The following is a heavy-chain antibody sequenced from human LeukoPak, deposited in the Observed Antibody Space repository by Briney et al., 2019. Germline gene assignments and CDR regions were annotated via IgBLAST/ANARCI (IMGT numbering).Heavy chain of an antibody. D-gene: IGHD3-22*01. Sequence: SETLSLTCTVSGGSISTYYWSWIRQPPGKGLEWIGYIYYSGTTNYNPSLKSRVTISIDRSKNQFSLKLSSVTAADTAVYYCARSNSYYDSSGYYFDYWGQGTLVTVSS. CDR3: ARSNSYYDSSGYYFDY. CDR2: IYYSGTT. J-gene: IGHJ4*02. V-gene: IGHV4-59*08. CDR1: GGSISTYY.